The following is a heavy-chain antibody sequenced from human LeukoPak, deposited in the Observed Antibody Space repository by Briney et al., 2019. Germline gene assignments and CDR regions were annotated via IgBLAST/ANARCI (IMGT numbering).Heavy chain of an antibody. CDR2: ITAGGAT. Sequence: GGSLRLSCVASGLTFSNAWMNWVRQAPGKGLEWLGGITAGGATDYAAPVKGRFTISRDNSENTLYLQVNNLKTEDTAVYYCTSNRIPSTAVTTWYWGQGTLVTVSS. CDR3: TSNRIPSTAVTTWY. D-gene: IGHD4-17*01. J-gene: IGHJ4*02. CDR1: GLTFSNAW. V-gene: IGHV3-15*01.